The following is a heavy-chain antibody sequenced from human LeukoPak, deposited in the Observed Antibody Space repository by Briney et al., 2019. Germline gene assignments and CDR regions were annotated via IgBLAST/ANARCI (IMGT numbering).Heavy chain of an antibody. CDR3: ARGNWYYGY. Sequence: AASVKVSCNTSGYSFTNYHMHWVRLAPGQGLEWMGHIYPNTGGTSYAQRFQGRVTMTSDTSVSTVYMELSSLISDDTAAYYCARGNWYYGYWGQGTLVTVSS. V-gene: IGHV1-2*06. CDR1: GYSFTNYH. J-gene: IGHJ4*02. D-gene: IGHD1-7*01. CDR2: IYPNTGGT.